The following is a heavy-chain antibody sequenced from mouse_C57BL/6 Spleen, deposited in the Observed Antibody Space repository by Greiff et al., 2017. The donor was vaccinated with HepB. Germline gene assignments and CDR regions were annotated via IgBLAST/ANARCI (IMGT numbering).Heavy chain of an antibody. CDR2: IWSGGST. CDR1: GFSLTSYG. Sequence: VKLVESGPGLVQPSQSLSITCTVSGFSLTSYGVHWVRQSPGKGLEWLGVIWSGGSTDYNAAFISRLSISKDNSKSQVFFKMNSLQADDTAIYYCARISLDYDGNYYAMDYWGQGTSVTVSS. D-gene: IGHD2-4*01. CDR3: ARISLDYDGNYYAMDY. V-gene: IGHV2-2*01. J-gene: IGHJ4*01.